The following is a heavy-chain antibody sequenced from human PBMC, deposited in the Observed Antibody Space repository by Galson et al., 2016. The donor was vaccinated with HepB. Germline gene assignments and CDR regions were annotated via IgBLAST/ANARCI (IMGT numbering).Heavy chain of an antibody. CDR1: GGSISSNNW. V-gene: IGHV4-4*02. J-gene: IGHJ4*02. Sequence: ETLSLTCAVSGGSISSNNWWTWVRQPPGKGLEWIGEIFQSGGTNYNPSLKSRVTISVDKSKNQFSLRLTSVTAADTAIYYCTKRGVSYSGSGELARAVSPPFDYWGQGTLVTVSS. D-gene: IGHD3-10*01. CDR2: IFQSGGT. CDR3: TKRGVSYSGSGELARAVSPPFDY.